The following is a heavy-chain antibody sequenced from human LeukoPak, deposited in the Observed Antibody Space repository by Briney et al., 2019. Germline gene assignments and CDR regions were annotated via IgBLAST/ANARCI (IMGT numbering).Heavy chain of an antibody. Sequence: GGSLRLSCAASGFTFSSYEMNWVRKAPGKGLEWVSYISSSGSTIYYADSVKGRFTISRDNAKNSLYLQMNSLRAEDTAVYYCARDLAPSYYGMDVWGQGTTVTVSS. CDR3: ARDLAPSYYGMDV. D-gene: IGHD2-15*01. V-gene: IGHV3-48*03. CDR2: ISSSGSTI. J-gene: IGHJ6*02. CDR1: GFTFSSYE.